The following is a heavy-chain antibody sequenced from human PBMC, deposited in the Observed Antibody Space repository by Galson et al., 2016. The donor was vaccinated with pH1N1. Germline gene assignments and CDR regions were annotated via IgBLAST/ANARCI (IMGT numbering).Heavy chain of an antibody. CDR2: IKQDGIEK. CDR3: ARLGAYADNLPYLYGMGV. V-gene: IGHV3-7*01. Sequence: SLRLSCAASGFTFSSYWMSWVRQAPGKGLEWVANIKQDGIEKYYVDSVKGRFTISRDNARNSLFLQMNSLRAEDTAVYYCARLGAYADNLPYLYGMGVWGQGTTVTVSS. J-gene: IGHJ6*02. CDR1: GFTFSSYW. D-gene: IGHD1-1*01.